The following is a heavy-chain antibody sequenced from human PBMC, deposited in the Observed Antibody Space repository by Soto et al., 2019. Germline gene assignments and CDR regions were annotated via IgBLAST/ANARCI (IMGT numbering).Heavy chain of an antibody. V-gene: IGHV3-23*01. CDR3: ASPRRYGVFDAYHF. CDR2: ISGSGGDT. J-gene: IGHJ3*01. CDR1: GFTFSTYA. D-gene: IGHD4-17*01. Sequence: GGSLRLSCAASGFTFSTYAMSWVRQAPGKGLEWVSAISGSGGDTYHADSVKGRFTISRDNSISTLYLQMNRLRTEDTAVYYCASPRRYGVFDAYHFSRQRAMVTVSS.